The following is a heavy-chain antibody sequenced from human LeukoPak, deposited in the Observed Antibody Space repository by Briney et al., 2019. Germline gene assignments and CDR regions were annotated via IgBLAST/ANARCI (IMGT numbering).Heavy chain of an antibody. J-gene: IGHJ5*02. D-gene: IGHD4-17*01. CDR2: IYHSGST. Sequence: SETRSLTCTVSGYSISSGYYWGWIRQPPGKGLEWIGSIYHSGSTYYNPSLKSRVTISVDTSKNQFSLKLSSVTAADTAVYYCARGYGDYAYNWFDPWGQGTLVTVSS. CDR1: GYSISSGYY. CDR3: ARGYGDYAYNWFDP. V-gene: IGHV4-38-2*02.